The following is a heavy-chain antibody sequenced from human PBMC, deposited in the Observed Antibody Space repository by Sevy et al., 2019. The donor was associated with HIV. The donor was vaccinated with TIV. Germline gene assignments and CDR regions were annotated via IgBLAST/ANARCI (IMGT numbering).Heavy chain of an antibody. CDR3: ARESGDCSSTSCYEGVFDY. CDR2: IYTSGST. V-gene: IGHV4-61*02. J-gene: IGHJ4*02. CDR1: GGSISSGNYY. D-gene: IGHD2-2*01. Sequence: SETLSLTCTVSGGSISSGNYYWSWIRQPAGKGLEWIGRIYTSGSTNYNPSLKSRVTISVDTSKNQFSLKLSTVTAADTALHYCARESGDCSSTSCYEGVFDYWGQGTLVTVSS.